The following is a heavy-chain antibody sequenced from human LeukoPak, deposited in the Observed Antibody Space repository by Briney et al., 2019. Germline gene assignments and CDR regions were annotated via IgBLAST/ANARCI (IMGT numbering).Heavy chain of an antibody. CDR1: GFTFDNYA. D-gene: IGHD3-22*01. CDR2: ISGSGGNT. J-gene: IGHJ4*02. V-gene: IGHV3-23*01. CDR3: AKGMSATSGYLELEY. Sequence: GGSLRLSCAASGFTFDNYAIHWVRQSPGKGLEWVSSISGSGGNTYSADSVKGRCTISRDNSKKTLYLQMNSLRAEDTAVYYCAKGMSATSGYLELEYWGQGTLVTVSS.